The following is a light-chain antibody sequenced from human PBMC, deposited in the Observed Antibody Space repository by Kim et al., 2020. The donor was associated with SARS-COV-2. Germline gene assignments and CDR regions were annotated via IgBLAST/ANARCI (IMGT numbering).Light chain of an antibody. J-gene: IGKJ1*01. V-gene: IGKV1-5*03. CDR3: QQYDSYPWT. Sequence: ASVGDRVIITCRASQNIHNWLAWYQQKPGEAPKLLIYKSSGLDSGVPLRFSGSGSGTEFTLTISSLQPDDCATYYCQQYDSYPWTFGQGTKVDIK. CDR1: QNIHNW. CDR2: KSS.